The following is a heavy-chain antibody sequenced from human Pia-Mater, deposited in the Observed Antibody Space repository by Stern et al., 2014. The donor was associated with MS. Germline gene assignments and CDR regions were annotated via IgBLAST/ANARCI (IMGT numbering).Heavy chain of an antibody. CDR1: GASITNRDY. CDR3: ARGVTAVTNYVPNWCFDL. D-gene: IGHD4-11*01. Sequence: QVQLQESGPGLVKPSETLSLTCTVSGASITNRDYWGWIRQPPGKGLEWIGSVYYSGITYYRPSLKSRAAISIDTSRNQFFPRLNSVTATDTAVYFCARGVTAVTNYVPNWCFDLWGRGTLVTVSS. J-gene: IGHJ2*01. CDR2: VYYSGIT. V-gene: IGHV4-39*02.